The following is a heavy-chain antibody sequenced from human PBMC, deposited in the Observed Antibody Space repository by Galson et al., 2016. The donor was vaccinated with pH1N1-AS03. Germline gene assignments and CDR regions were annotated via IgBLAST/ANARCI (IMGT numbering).Heavy chain of an antibody. Sequence: QSGAEVKKPGESLKISCQGFGYSFTSHWIAWVRQMPGKGPEWMGSIYPGDSDIRYSPSFQGQVTISADTSAYLQWTSLKASDTAMYYCTTRPSDSYWNTHWHYFDYWGQGIPVTVSS. D-gene: IGHD1-1*01. CDR1: GYSFTSHW. CDR2: IYPGDSDI. J-gene: IGHJ4*02. V-gene: IGHV5-51*01. CDR3: TTRPSDSYWNTHWHYFDY.